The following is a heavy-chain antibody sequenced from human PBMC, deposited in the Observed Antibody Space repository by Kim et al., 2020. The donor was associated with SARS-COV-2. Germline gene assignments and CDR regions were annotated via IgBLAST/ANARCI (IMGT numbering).Heavy chain of an antibody. J-gene: IGHJ4*02. CDR3: ARDPGDITMVRGDNFDY. CDR1: GFTFSSYG. CDR2: ISYDGSNK. V-gene: IGHV3-33*05. D-gene: IGHD3-10*01. Sequence: GGSLRLSCAASGFTFSSYGMHWVRQAPGKGLEWVAVISYDGSNKYYADSVKGRFTISRDNSKNTLYLQMNSLRAEDTAVYYCARDPGDITMVRGDNFDYWGQGTLVTVSS.